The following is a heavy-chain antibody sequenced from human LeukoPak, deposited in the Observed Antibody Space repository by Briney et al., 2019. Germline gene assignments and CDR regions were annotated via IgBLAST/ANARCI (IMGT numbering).Heavy chain of an antibody. D-gene: IGHD3-10*01. CDR2: SHHSGST. Sequence: KPSETLSFSCTVSGYSISSGYYWGWIRQPPGKGLEWIGCSHHSGSTYYNPSLKSRVTIAVDTSNNHFSLHRSSVAAADTAVYYCARHRWGRQLLLWFGELPNDALDLWGQGTIVSVS. V-gene: IGHV4-38-2*02. J-gene: IGHJ3*01. CDR1: GYSISSGYY. CDR3: ARHRWGRQLLLWFGELPNDALDL.